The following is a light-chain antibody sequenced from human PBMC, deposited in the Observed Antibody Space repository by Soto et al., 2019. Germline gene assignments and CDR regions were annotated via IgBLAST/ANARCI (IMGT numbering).Light chain of an antibody. CDR2: DVS. CDR3: TSYTSSSTRGV. J-gene: IGLJ1*01. Sequence: QSVLTQPASVSGSPGQSITISCTGTSTDIGGYDYVSWYQHHPGKAPKLMIYDVSNRPSGVSNRFSGSKSGNTASLTISGLQAEDDADYYCTSYTSSSTRGVFGTGTNVTVL. CDR1: STDIGGYDY. V-gene: IGLV2-14*03.